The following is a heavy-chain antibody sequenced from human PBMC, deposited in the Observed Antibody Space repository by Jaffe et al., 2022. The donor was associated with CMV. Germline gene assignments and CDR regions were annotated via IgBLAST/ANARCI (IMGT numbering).Heavy chain of an antibody. CDR2: MNPYNGRT. Sequence: VQLDQSGAEVKTPGASVEVSCKASGYTFTDSFIHWVRRAPGQGLEWMGWMNPYNGRTKYAQKFQGRVTLTRDTSISTAYMDLTRLGSDDTAVYYCAKEGQKYFDYWGQGTLLTVSS. CDR3: AKEGQKYFDY. V-gene: IGHV1-2*02. CDR1: GYTFTDSF. J-gene: IGHJ4*02.